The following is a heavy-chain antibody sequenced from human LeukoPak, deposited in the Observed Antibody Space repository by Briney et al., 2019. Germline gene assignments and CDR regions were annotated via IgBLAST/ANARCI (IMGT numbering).Heavy chain of an antibody. CDR2: IIPIFGTA. J-gene: IGHJ3*02. V-gene: IGHV1-69*05. CDR1: GGTFSSYA. CDR3: ARRSAGTGYYDSSGYPHDAFDI. D-gene: IGHD3-22*01. Sequence: GASVKVSCKASGGTFSSYAISWVRQAPGQGLEWMGGIIPIFGTANYAQKFQGRVTITTDESTSTAYMELSSLRSEDTAVYYCARRSAGTGYYDSSGYPHDAFDIWGQGTMVTVSS.